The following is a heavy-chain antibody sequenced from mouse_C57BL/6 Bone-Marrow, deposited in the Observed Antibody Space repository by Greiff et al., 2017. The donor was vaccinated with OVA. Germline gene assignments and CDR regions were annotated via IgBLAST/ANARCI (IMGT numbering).Heavy chain of an antibody. D-gene: IGHD1-1*01. CDR1: GYTFTSYW. CDR2: IHPSASDT. J-gene: IGHJ2*01. V-gene: IGHV1-74*01. CDR3: AIHYYGSSVYYFDY. Sequence: QVQLQQPGAELVKPGASVKVSCKASGYTFTSYWMHWVKQRPGQGLEWIGRIHPSASDTNSNQKFKGKATLTVDKSSSTAYMQLSSLTAEDSAVYYCAIHYYGSSVYYFDYWGQGTTLTVSS.